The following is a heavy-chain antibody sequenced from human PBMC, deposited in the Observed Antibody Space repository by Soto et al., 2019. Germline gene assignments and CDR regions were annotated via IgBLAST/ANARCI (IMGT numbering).Heavy chain of an antibody. D-gene: IGHD3-3*01. V-gene: IGHV4-34*01. CDR2: INHSGST. CDR3: ARGLAGRFWSGYYLNYYYYGMDV. J-gene: IGHJ6*02. CDR1: GGSFSGYY. Sequence: QVQLQQWGAGLLKPSETLSLTCAVYGGSFSGYYWCWIRQPPGKGLEWIGEINHSGSTNYNPSLKSRVTISVETSKNQFSLKLSSVTAADTAVYYCARGLAGRFWSGYYLNYYYYGMDVWGQGTTVTVSS.